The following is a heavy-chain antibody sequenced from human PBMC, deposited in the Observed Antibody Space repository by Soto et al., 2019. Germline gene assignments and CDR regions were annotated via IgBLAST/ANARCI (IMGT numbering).Heavy chain of an antibody. CDR3: AKDKDIGGPHYYYYYGMDV. CDR2: ISGSGGST. J-gene: IGHJ6*02. Sequence: VGSLRLSCAASGFTFSSYAMSWVRQAPGKGLEWVSAISGSGGSTYYADSVKGRFTISRDNSKNTLYLQMNSLRAEDTAVYYCAKDKDIGGPHYYYYYGMDVWGQGTTVTVSS. D-gene: IGHD2-15*01. CDR1: GFTFSSYA. V-gene: IGHV3-23*01.